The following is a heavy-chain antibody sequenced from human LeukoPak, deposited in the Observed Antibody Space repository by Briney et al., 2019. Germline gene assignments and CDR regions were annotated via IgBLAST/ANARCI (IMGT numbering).Heavy chain of an antibody. CDR1: GGSFSGYY. CDR2: INHSGST. V-gene: IGHV4-34*01. D-gene: IGHD3-22*01. Sequence: PSETLSLTCAVYGGSFSGYYWSWIRQPPGKGLEWIGEINHSGSTNYNPSLKSRVTISVDTSKNQFSLKLSSVTAADTAVYYCARGSYDSSGYYFPPGAFDIWGQGTMVTVSS. CDR3: ARGSYDSSGYYFPPGAFDI. J-gene: IGHJ3*02.